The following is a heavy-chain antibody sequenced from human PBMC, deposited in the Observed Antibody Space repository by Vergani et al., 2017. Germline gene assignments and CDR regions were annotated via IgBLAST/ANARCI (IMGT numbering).Heavy chain of an antibody. Sequence: EVQLLESGGGLNQPGGSVSLSCEASGFTSSTYAMHWVRRAPGKGLEWVSVLIGGGGSTYYEDSFKGRFIISRDNSRATLYLQMNSLRPEDTATYSCVKDAGSYENFFDSWGQGTLVTVSS. J-gene: IGHJ4*02. CDR2: LIGGGGST. CDR1: GFTSSTYA. D-gene: IGHD1-26*01. V-gene: IGHV3-23*01. CDR3: VKDAGSYENFFDS.